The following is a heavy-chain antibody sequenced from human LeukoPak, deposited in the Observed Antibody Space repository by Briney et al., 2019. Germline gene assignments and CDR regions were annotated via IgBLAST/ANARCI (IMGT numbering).Heavy chain of an antibody. D-gene: IGHD6-19*01. CDR2: IFPGDSDT. CDR3: ARVAVPGRRYHSYGMDV. V-gene: IGHV5-51*01. CDR1: GYSFSSYW. J-gene: IGHJ6*02. Sequence: RGESLKISCKASGYSFSSYWTGWVRQMPGKGLEWMGIIFPGDSDTRYSPAFQGQVTISADKSISTAYLQWSSLKASDTAMYYCARVAVPGRRYHSYGMDVWGQGTTVTVSS.